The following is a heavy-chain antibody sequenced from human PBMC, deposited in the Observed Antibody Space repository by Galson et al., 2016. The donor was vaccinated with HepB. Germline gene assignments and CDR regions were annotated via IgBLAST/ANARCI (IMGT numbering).Heavy chain of an antibody. D-gene: IGHD3-3*01. CDR3: ARDFSSLGGFLDWLPPYIDY. CDR2: VWSDGSTK. CDR1: GFTFNNYG. V-gene: IGHV3-33*01. Sequence: SLRLSCAASGFTFNNYGMHWVRQAPGKGLEWVAAVWSDGSTKYYAESGKGRFTISRDNSKNTLNLQMTSLRAEETAVYYCARDFSSLGGFLDWLPPYIDYWGQGTPLTVSS. J-gene: IGHJ4*02.